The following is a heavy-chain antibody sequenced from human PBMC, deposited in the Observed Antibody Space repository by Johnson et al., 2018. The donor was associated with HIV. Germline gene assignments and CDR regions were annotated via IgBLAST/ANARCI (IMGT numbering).Heavy chain of an antibody. V-gene: IGHV3-15*01. Sequence: VQLVESGGGLVKPGGSLRLSCAASGFTFSDAWMNWVRQAPGKELEWVGRVKSKTDGGSTYYADSVKGRFTISRDNSKNTLYLQMNSLRAEDTAVYYCAKDRFTMPVGDAFDIWGQGTMVTVSS. J-gene: IGHJ3*02. CDR2: VKSKTDGGST. D-gene: IGHD3-22*01. CDR1: GFTFSDAW. CDR3: AKDRFTMPVGDAFDI.